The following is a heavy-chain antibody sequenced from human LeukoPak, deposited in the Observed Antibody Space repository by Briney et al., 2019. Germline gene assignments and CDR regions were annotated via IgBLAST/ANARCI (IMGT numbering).Heavy chain of an antibody. CDR3: ANTHYGDYELPAIYYFDY. J-gene: IGHJ4*02. Sequence: GGSLRLSCAASEVTFSGYAMSWVREAPGKGLEWVSAICGSCGSTYYADSVKGLVTISRDNSKNTLYLQMNSLRAEDTAVYYCANTHYGDYELPAIYYFDYWGQGTLVTVSS. CDR2: ICGSCGST. D-gene: IGHD4-17*01. V-gene: IGHV3-23*01. CDR1: EVTFSGYA.